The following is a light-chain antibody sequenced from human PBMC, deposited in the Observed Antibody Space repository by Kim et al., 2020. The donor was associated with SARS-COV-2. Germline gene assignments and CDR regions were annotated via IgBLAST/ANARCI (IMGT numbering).Light chain of an antibody. V-gene: IGKV1-6*01. J-gene: IGKJ1*01. CDR3: LQDFSYPWT. CDR1: QGIRDD. Sequence: AIQLTQSPSSLSASVGDRITITCRASQGIRDDLGWYQQKPGQAPKLLIYAASSLESGVPSRFRGSGFGTDFTLTISSLQPEDRGTYYCLQDFSYPWTFGQGTKVDIK. CDR2: AAS.